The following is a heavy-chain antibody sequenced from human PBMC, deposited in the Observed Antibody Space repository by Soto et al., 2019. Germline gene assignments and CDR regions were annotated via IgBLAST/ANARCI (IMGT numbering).Heavy chain of an antibody. CDR3: ARDPGPYSSGWYY. D-gene: IGHD6-19*01. J-gene: IGHJ4*02. CDR1: GGSLSSSNW. CDR2: IYHSGST. Sequence: LSLTCAVSGGSLSSSNWWSWVRQPPGKGLEWIGEIYHSGSTNYNPSLKSRVTISVDKSKNQFSLKLSSVTAADTAVYYCARDPGPYSSGWYYWGQGTLVTVSS. V-gene: IGHV4-4*02.